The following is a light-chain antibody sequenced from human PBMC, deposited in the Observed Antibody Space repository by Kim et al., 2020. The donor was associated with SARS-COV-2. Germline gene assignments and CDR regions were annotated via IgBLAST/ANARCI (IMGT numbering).Light chain of an antibody. V-gene: IGKV1-39*01. CDR2: AAS. J-gene: IGKJ2*03. CDR3: QQSYSAPFS. CDR1: QSISTF. Sequence: DIQMTQSPSSLSASVGDRVTITCRASQSISTFLNWYQYKPGKAPRLLVYAASSLQSGVPVRFSGGGSGTDFTLTISSLQPEDFATYFCQQSYSAPFSFGLGTKLEI.